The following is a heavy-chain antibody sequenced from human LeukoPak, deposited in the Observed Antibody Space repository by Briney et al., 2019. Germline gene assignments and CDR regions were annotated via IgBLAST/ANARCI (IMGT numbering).Heavy chain of an antibody. CDR1: GFTFRSYG. CDR2: ISYDGSNK. J-gene: IGHJ4*02. D-gene: IGHD4-23*01. CDR3: ARSSSVVIPRLPDF. Sequence: PGGSLRLSCAASGFTFRSYGMHWVRQAPGKGLEWVAVISYDGSNKYYADSVEGRLTISRDNSKNTLYLQMNSLRAEDTAVYYCARSSSVVIPRLPDFWGQGSLVTVSS. V-gene: IGHV3-30*03.